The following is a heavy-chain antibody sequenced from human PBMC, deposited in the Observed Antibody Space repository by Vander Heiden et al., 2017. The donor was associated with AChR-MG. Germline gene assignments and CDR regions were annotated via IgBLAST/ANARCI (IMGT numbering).Heavy chain of an antibody. CDR1: GFTFSSYA. CDR2: ISGSGGST. Sequence: EVQLLESGGGLVQPGGSLRLSCAASGFTFSSYAMSWVRQAPGKGLEWVSAISGSGGSTYYADSVKGRFTISRDNSKNTLYLQMNSLRAEDTAVYYCAKSRGSGSYHTYYFDYWGQGTLVTVSS. V-gene: IGHV3-23*01. J-gene: IGHJ4*02. D-gene: IGHD3-10*01. CDR3: AKSRGSGSYHTYYFDY.